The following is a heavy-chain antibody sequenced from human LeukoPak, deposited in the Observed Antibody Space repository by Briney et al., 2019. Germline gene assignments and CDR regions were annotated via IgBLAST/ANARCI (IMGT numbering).Heavy chain of an antibody. D-gene: IGHD1-26*01. Sequence: GESLKISCKASGCSFTTYWIGWVRQMPGKGLEWMAIIYPGDSETTYSPSFQGQVTISVDKSISTAYLQWSSLKASDTAMYYCARRGGSYYTEFDYWGQGTLVTVSS. V-gene: IGHV5-51*01. CDR2: IYPGDSET. CDR3: ARRGGSYYTEFDY. CDR1: GCSFTTYW. J-gene: IGHJ4*02.